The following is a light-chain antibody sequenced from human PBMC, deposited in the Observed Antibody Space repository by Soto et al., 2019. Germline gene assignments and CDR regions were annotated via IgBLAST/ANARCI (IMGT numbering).Light chain of an antibody. J-gene: IGKJ4*01. CDR2: DAS. CDR1: QGISSA. CDR3: QQFTSYPSLT. V-gene: IGKV1-13*02. Sequence: AIQLTQSPSSLSASVGDRVTITCRASQGISSALAWYQQKPGKAPKLLIYDASSLESGVPSRFSGSGSGTDVTLTISSLQPEDFATYYCQQFTSYPSLTFGGGTKGEIK.